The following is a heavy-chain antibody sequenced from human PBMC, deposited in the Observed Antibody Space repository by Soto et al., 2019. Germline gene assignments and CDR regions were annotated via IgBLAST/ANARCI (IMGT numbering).Heavy chain of an antibody. CDR1: GFTFTSSA. D-gene: IGHD3-3*01. CDR2: IVVGSGNT. J-gene: IGHJ6*02. V-gene: IGHV1-58*01. Sequence: SVKVSCKASGFTFTSSAVQWVRQARGQRLEWIGWIVVGSGNTNYAQKFQERVTITRDMSTSTAYMELSSLRSEDTAVYYCAAAVSIFGVVIIDGMDVWGQGTTVTVSS. CDR3: AAAVSIFGVVIIDGMDV.